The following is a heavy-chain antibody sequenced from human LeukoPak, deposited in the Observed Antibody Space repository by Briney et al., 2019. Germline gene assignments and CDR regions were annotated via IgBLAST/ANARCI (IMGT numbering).Heavy chain of an antibody. Sequence: ASVKVSCKASGYTFTSYDINWVRQATGQGLEWMGWMNPNSGNTGYAQKFQGRVTMTRNTSISTAYMELSSLRSEDTAVCYCAVFPASRIAVAGPYGMDVWGQGTTVTVSS. D-gene: IGHD6-19*01. V-gene: IGHV1-8*01. CDR1: GYTFTSYD. CDR3: AVFPASRIAVAGPYGMDV. CDR2: MNPNSGNT. J-gene: IGHJ6*02.